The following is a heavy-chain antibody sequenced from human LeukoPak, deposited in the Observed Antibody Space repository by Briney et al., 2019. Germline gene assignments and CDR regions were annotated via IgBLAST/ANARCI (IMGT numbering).Heavy chain of an antibody. D-gene: IGHD3-10*01. Sequence: GGSLRLSCAASGFTFSSYAMSWVRQAPGKGLEWVSAISGSGGSTYYADSVKGRFTISRDDSKNTLYLQMNSLRAEDTAVYYCASHYGSGSYSLRYFDYWGQGTLVTVSS. CDR3: ASHYGSGSYSLRYFDY. J-gene: IGHJ4*02. CDR2: ISGSGGST. V-gene: IGHV3-23*01. CDR1: GFTFSSYA.